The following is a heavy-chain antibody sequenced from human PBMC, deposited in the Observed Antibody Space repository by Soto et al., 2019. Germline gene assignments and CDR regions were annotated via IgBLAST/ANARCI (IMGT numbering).Heavy chain of an antibody. Sequence: PSETLSLTCTVSGGSISSSSYYWGWIRQPPGKGLEWIGSIYYSGSTYYNPSLKSRVTISVDTSKNQFSLKLSSVTAADTAVYYCARHVTGWDWFDPWGQGTLVTVS. V-gene: IGHV4-39*01. J-gene: IGHJ5*02. D-gene: IGHD3-16*01. CDR2: IYYSGST. CDR1: GGSISSSSYY. CDR3: ARHVTGWDWFDP.